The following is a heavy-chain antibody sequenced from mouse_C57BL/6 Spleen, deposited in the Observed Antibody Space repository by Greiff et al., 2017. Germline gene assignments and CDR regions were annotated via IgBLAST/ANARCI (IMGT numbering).Heavy chain of an antibody. CDR1: GYSITSGYY. D-gene: IGHD1-1*01. V-gene: IGHV3-6*01. J-gene: IGHJ2*01. CDR3: ARGGYYSSSYDYFDY. Sequence: EVQLQQSGPGLVKPSQSLSLTCSVTGYSITSGYYWNWIRQFPGNKLEWMGYISYDGSNNYYPSLKNRNSITRDTSKNQFFLKLNSVTTEDTATYYCARGGYYSSSYDYFDYWGQGTTLTVS. CDR2: ISYDGSN.